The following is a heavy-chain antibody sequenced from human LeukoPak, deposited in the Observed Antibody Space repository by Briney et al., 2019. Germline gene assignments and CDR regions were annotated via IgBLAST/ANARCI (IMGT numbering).Heavy chain of an antibody. CDR2: IYNGGST. CDR1: GFTVSSNY. Sequence: GGSLRLSCAASGFTVSSNYMSWVRQAPGKGLEWVSVIYNGGSTYYADSVKGRFTISRDNSKNTLYLQMNSLRAEDTAVYYCARVGGSYVSAFDYWGQGTLVTVSS. D-gene: IGHD1-26*01. J-gene: IGHJ4*02. V-gene: IGHV3-66*01. CDR3: ARVGGSYVSAFDY.